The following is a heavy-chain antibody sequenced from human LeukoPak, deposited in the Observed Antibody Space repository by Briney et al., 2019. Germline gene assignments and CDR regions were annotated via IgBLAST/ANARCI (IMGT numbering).Heavy chain of an antibody. J-gene: IGHJ3*02. CDR2: IYRSGSA. CDR1: GGSISRNNW. Sequence: PSGTLSLTCAVSGGSISRNNWWSWLRQPPGKGLEWIGEIYRSGSANYNPSLKSRGIMSVDMSNNQFSLNLSPVTAADTAVYYCARVVQIGTMRKDGFDIWGRGTMVTVSS. V-gene: IGHV4-4*02. CDR3: ARVVQIGTMRKDGFDI. D-gene: IGHD1-7*01.